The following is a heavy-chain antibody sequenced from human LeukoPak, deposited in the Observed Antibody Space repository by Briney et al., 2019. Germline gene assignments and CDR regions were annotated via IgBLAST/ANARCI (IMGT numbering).Heavy chain of an antibody. J-gene: IGHJ6*03. V-gene: IGHV1-8*03. Sequence: GASVKVSCKASGYTFTSYDINWVRQATGQGLEWMGWMNPNSGNTGYAQKFQGRVTITRNTSISTAYMELSSLRSEDTAVYYCARASHYAPYYDSSGYSVYYYMDVWGKGTTVTASS. CDR3: ARASHYAPYYDSSGYSVYYYMDV. CDR2: MNPNSGNT. D-gene: IGHD3-22*01. CDR1: GYTFTSYD.